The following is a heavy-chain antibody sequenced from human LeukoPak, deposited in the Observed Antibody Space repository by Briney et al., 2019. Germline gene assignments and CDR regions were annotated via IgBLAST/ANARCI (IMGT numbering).Heavy chain of an antibody. CDR3: ARSTAYYDFWSGYYGSWFDP. Sequence: ASVKVSCKASGYTFTSYYMHWVRQAPGQGLEWMGIVNPSGGSTSYAQKFQGRVTMTRDTSTSTVYMELSSLRSEDTAVYYCARSTAYYDFWSGYYGSWFDPWGQGTLITVSS. CDR2: VNPSGGST. CDR1: GYTFTSYY. J-gene: IGHJ5*02. V-gene: IGHV1-46*01. D-gene: IGHD3-3*01.